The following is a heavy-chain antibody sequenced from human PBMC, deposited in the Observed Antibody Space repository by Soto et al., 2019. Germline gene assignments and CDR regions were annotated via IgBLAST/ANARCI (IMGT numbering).Heavy chain of an antibody. V-gene: IGHV1-69*04. CDR1: GGTFSSYT. CDR2: IIPILGIA. J-gene: IGHJ6*03. CDR3: ARDISGYSSSWYGEYYYYYYMDV. Sequence: SVKVSCKASGGTFSSYTISWVRQAPGQGLEWMGRIIPILGIANYAQKFQGRVTITADKSTSTAYMELSSLRSEDTAVYYCARDISGYSSSWYGEYYYYYYMDVWGKGTTVTVSS. D-gene: IGHD6-13*01.